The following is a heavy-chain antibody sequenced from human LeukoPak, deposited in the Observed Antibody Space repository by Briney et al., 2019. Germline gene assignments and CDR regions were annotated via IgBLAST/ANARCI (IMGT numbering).Heavy chain of an antibody. CDR1: GGSISNRSFY. CDR3: ARVATSFGGYYFDY. CDR2: IFHSGST. D-gene: IGHD3-3*01. Sequence: PSETLSLTCTVAGGSISNRSFYWGWIRQPPGQGLQWLGHIFHSGSTSYNSSFKSRVTILVATSKNQFFLEVNSVTAADTAMYYCARVATSFGGYYFDYWGQGTLLTVSS. V-gene: IGHV4-39*07. J-gene: IGHJ4*02.